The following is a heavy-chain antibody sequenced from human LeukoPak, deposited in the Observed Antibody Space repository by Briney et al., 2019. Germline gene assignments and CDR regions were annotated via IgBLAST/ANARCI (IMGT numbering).Heavy chain of an antibody. V-gene: IGHV4-4*07. CDR2: IYTSGST. J-gene: IGHJ4*02. CDR3: ARVGGNSRKRYFDY. D-gene: IGHD4-23*01. CDR1: GGSISSYY. Sequence: SETLSLTCTVSGGSISSYYWSWIRQPAGKGLEWIGRIYTSGSTNYNPSLKSRVTISVDTSKNQFSLKLSSVTAADTAVYYCARVGGNSRKRYFDYWGQGTLVTVSS.